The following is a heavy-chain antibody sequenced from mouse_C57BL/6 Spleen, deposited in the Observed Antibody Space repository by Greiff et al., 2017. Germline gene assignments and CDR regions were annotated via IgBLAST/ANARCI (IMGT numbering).Heavy chain of an antibody. CDR1: GFTFNTYA. V-gene: IGHV10-3*01. CDR2: IRSKSSNYAT. CDR3: VRDKGGAYYGYDGGFAY. D-gene: IGHD2-9*01. Sequence: EVMLVESGGGLVQPKGSLKLSCAASGFTFNTYAMHWVRQAPGKGLEWVARIRSKSSNYATYYADSVKDRFTISRDDSQSMLYLQMNNLKTEDTAMYYCVRDKGGAYYGYDGGFAYWGQGTLVTVSA. J-gene: IGHJ3*01.